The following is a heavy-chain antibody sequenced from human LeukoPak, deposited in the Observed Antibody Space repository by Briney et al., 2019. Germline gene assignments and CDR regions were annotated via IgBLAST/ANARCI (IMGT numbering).Heavy chain of an antibody. CDR3: ANGWSPDY. Sequence: PGGSLGLSCAASGFTFSSYAMSWVRQAPGKGLEWVSGISGSGGSTYYADSVKGRFTIFRDNSKNTLYLQMNSLRAEDTAVYHCANGWSPDYWGRGTLVTVSS. V-gene: IGHV3-23*01. CDR2: ISGSGGST. D-gene: IGHD2-15*01. J-gene: IGHJ4*02. CDR1: GFTFSSYA.